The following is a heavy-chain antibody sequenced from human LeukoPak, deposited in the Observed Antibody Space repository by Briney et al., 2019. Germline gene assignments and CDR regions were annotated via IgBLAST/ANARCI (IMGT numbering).Heavy chain of an antibody. CDR1: GFPVSSNY. CDR3: ARPRDGYDDAFDI. CDR2: IYSGGST. V-gene: IGHV3-53*05. D-gene: IGHD5-24*01. J-gene: IGHJ3*02. Sequence: GGSLRLSCAASGFPVSSNYMSWVRQAPGKGLEWVSVIYSGGSTYYADSVKGRFSISRDNSKNTLYLQMNSLRDEDTAVYYCARPRDGYDDAFDIWGQGTMVTVSS.